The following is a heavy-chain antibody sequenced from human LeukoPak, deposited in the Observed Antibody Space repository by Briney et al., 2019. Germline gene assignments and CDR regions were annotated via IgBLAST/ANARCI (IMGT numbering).Heavy chain of an antibody. D-gene: IGHD2-2*02. Sequence: GGSLRLSCAVSGFAFSTYWMHWVRQAPGKGRVWVSLIHPDGSDTNYAVSVKGRFTISRDNAKNTLYLQMDSLRADDTAVYYCARGYNYGMDVWGQGTTVTVSS. CDR1: GFAFSTYW. V-gene: IGHV3-74*01. CDR3: ARGYNYGMDV. J-gene: IGHJ6*02. CDR2: IHPDGSDT.